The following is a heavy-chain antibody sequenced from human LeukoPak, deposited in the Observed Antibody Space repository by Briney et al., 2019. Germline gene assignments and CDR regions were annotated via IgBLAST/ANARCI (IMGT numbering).Heavy chain of an antibody. CDR3: ARDPYSGGYGDYYYYYMDL. J-gene: IGHJ6*03. D-gene: IGHD1-26*01. V-gene: IGHV3-66*01. CDR1: EFSVGSNY. CDR2: IYSGGST. Sequence: PGGSLRLSCAASEFSVGSNYMTWVRQAPGKGLEWVSLIYSGGSTYYADSVKGRFTISRDNSKNTLYLQMNSLRAEDTAVYYCARDPYSGGYGDYYYYYMDLWGQGTTVTISS.